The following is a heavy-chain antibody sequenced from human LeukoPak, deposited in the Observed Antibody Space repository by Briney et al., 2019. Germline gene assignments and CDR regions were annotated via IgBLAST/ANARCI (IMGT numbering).Heavy chain of an antibody. Sequence: SVKVSCKASGGTFSSYAISWVRQAPGQGLEWMGRIIPILGIANYAQKFQGRVTITADKSTSTASMELSSLRSEDTAVYYCAREERDIVVVVAATGLYNWFDPWGQGTLVTVSS. CDR2: IIPILGIA. CDR3: AREERDIVVVVAATGLYNWFDP. D-gene: IGHD2-15*01. V-gene: IGHV1-69*04. J-gene: IGHJ5*02. CDR1: GGTFSSYA.